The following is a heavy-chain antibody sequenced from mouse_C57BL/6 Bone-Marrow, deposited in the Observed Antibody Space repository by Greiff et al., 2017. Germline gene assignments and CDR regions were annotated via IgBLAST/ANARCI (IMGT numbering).Heavy chain of an antibody. D-gene: IGHD2-2*01. J-gene: IGHJ2*01. CDR3: TRGLSTMVTTGYYFDY. Sequence: EVMLVESGEGLVKPGGSLKLSCAASGFTFSSYAMSWVRQTPEKRLEWVAYISSGGDYIYYADTVKGRFTISRDNARNTLYLQMSSLKSEDTAMYYCTRGLSTMVTTGYYFDYWGQGTTLTVSS. CDR1: GFTFSSYA. CDR2: ISSGGDYI. V-gene: IGHV5-9-1*02.